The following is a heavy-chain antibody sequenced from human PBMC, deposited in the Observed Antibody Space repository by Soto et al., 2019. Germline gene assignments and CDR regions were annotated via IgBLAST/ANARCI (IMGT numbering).Heavy chain of an antibody. Sequence: QVQLQQWGAGLLKPSETLSLTCAVYGGSFSGYYWSWIRQPPGKGLEWIGEINHSGSTNYNPSLKSRVTISVDTSKNQFSLKLSSVTAADTAVYYCASTSIAARPTRAGAFDIWGQGTMVTVSS. V-gene: IGHV4-34*01. D-gene: IGHD6-6*01. J-gene: IGHJ3*02. CDR2: INHSGST. CDR1: GGSFSGYY. CDR3: ASTSIAARPTRAGAFDI.